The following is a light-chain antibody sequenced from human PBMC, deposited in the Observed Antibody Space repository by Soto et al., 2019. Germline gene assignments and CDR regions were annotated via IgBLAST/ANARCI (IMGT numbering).Light chain of an antibody. J-gene: IGKJ2*01. Sequence: DIQMTQSPSTLSASVGDRVTITCRASQSISSWLAWYQQKPGKAPTLLIYKASSLESRVPSRFSGSGSGTEFTITSSSLQPDDFASYYCQQYNRLYTFGQGTKLEIK. CDR3: QQYNRLYT. CDR2: KAS. V-gene: IGKV1-5*03. CDR1: QSISSW.